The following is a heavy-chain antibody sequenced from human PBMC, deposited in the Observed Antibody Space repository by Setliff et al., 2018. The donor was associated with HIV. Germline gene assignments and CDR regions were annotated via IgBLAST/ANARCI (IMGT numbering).Heavy chain of an antibody. Sequence: PGGSLRLSCTSSGINFRDHAMSWVRQAPGKGLEWVGFIRSRTYGGATEYAASVKGRFTISRDDSKGVAYLQMGSLKTEDTAMYYCTRARGAAGTSLYFDYWGQGTLVTVSS. V-gene: IGHV3-49*04. D-gene: IGHD6-13*01. CDR3: TRARGAAGTSLYFDY. CDR1: GINFRDHA. J-gene: IGHJ4*02. CDR2: IRSRTYGGAT.